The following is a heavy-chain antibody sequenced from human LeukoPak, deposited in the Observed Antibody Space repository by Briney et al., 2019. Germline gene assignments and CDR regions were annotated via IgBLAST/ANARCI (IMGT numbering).Heavy chain of an antibody. CDR2: ISYDGSNK. CDR3: ARPTTVVTYFFDY. CDR1: GFTFSSYA. Sequence: TGGSLRLSCAASGFTFSSYAMYWVRQAPGKGLEWVAVISYDGSNKYYADSVKGRFTISRDNSKNTLYLQMNSLRAEDTAVYYCARPTTVVTYFFDYWGQGTLVTVSS. J-gene: IGHJ4*02. D-gene: IGHD4-23*01. V-gene: IGHV3-30-3*01.